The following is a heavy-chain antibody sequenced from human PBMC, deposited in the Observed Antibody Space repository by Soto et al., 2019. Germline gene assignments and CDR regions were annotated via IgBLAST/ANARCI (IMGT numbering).Heavy chain of an antibody. CDR1: GFTFSSYA. CDR2: ISGSGGST. J-gene: IGHJ3*02. Sequence: GGSLRLSCAASGFTFSSYAMSWVRQAPGKGLEWVSAISGSGGSTYYADSVKGRFTISRDSSKNTVDLQMNSLRVEDTAVYYCAKDSSVELRGTFDIWGQGTMVTVSS. D-gene: IGHD1-7*01. V-gene: IGHV3-23*01. CDR3: AKDSSVELRGTFDI.